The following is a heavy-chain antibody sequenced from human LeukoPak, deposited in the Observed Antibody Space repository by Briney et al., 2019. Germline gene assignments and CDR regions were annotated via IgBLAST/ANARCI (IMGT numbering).Heavy chain of an antibody. D-gene: IGHD4-17*01. V-gene: IGHV4-4*07. CDR3: ARDNGDYGGFDY. J-gene: IGHJ4*02. Sequence: SETLSLTCSVSGGSISSSYWSWIRQPAGKGLEWIGRIYASGSTSYNPSLKSRVTMSVDTSKNQFSMNLASVTAADTAVYYCARDNGDYGGFDYWGQGALVTVSS. CDR2: IYASGST. CDR1: GGSISSSY.